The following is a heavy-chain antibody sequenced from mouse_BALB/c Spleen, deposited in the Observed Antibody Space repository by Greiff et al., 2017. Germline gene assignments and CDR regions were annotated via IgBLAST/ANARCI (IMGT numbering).Heavy chain of an antibody. CDR3: AVSYYYGSTLFDY. J-gene: IGHJ2*01. CDR2: IYPGNVNT. D-gene: IGHD1-1*01. CDR1: GYTFTSYY. Sequence: VQLQQSGPELVKPGASVRISCKASGYTFTSYYIHWVKQRPGQGLEWIGWIYPGNVNTKYNEKFKGKATLTADKSSSTAYMQLSSLTSEDSAVYFCAVSYYYGSTLFDYWGQGTTLTVSS. V-gene: IGHV1S56*01.